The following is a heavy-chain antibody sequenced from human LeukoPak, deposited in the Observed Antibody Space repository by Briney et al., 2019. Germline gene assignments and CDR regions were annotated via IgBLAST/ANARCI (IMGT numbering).Heavy chain of an antibody. D-gene: IGHD1-26*01. J-gene: IGHJ4*02. CDR1: GFTFSSFS. CDR3: ARDPAHSGNY. Sequence: GGSLRLSCAASGFTFSSFSMNWVRQAPGKGLEWVSYIRSGGTNTDYTGSVKGRFTISRDNSKNTLYLQMNSLRVEDTAVYYCARDPAHSGNYWSQGTLVTVST. V-gene: IGHV3-48*01. CDR2: IRSGGTNT.